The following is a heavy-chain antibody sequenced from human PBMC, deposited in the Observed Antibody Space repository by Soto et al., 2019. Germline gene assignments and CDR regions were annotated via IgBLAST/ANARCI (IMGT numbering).Heavy chain of an antibody. CDR2: ISSSSSTI. V-gene: IGHV3-48*02. Sequence: LRLSCAASGFTFSSYSMNWVRQAPGKGLEWVSYISSSSSTIYYADSVKGRFTISRDNAKNSLYLQMNSLRDEDTAVYYCARDFRGSYRLEYYFDYWGQGTLVTVSS. D-gene: IGHD1-26*01. CDR1: GFTFSSYS. J-gene: IGHJ4*02. CDR3: ARDFRGSYRLEYYFDY.